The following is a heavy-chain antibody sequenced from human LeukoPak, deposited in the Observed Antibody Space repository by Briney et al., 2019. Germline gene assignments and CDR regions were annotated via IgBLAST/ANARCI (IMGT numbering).Heavy chain of an antibody. CDR2: ISVYNDKT. Sequence: ASVKVSCKASGYSFSGSSVTWARQAPGQGLEWMGWISVYNDKTHYTQRLQGRVTMTTDTSTNTAFMELRSLISDDTAVYYCARGKSPLDLWGQGSLVIVSS. J-gene: IGHJ5*02. CDR1: GYSFSGSS. CDR3: ARGKSPLDL. V-gene: IGHV1-18*01.